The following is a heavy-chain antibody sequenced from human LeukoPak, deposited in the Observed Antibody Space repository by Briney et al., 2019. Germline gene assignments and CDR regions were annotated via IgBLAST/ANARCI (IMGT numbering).Heavy chain of an antibody. D-gene: IGHD3-10*01. V-gene: IGHV1-24*01. J-gene: IGHJ5*02. CDR2: FDPEDGET. Sequence: ASVKVSCKVSGYTLTELSMHWVRQAPGKGLEWMRGFDPEDGETIYAQKFQGRVTMTRNTSISTAYMELRSLRSDDTAVYYCARTGDYYGSGRFDPWGQGTLVTVSS. CDR1: GYTLTELS. CDR3: ARTGDYYGSGRFDP.